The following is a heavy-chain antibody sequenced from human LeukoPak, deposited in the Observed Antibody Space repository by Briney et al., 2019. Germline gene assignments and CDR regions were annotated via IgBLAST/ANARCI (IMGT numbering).Heavy chain of an antibody. CDR2: INNDGSNT. CDR1: GFTFSSYW. CDR3: VRGGPGGSYFDY. V-gene: IGHV3-74*01. J-gene: IGHJ4*02. Sequence: QPGGSLRLSCAASGFTFSSYWMHWVRQAPGKGLMWVSRINNDGSNTIYADSVKGRFTISRDNAKNTLYLQMNSLRDEDTAVYYCVRGGPGGSYFDYWGQGTLVTVSS. D-gene: IGHD1-26*01.